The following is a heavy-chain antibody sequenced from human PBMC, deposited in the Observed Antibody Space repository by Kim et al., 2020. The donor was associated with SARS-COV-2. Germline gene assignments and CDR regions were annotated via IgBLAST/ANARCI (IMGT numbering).Heavy chain of an antibody. CDR3: ARSIGPGTCAAWDY. V-gene: IGHV3-13*04. J-gene: IGHJ4*02. Sequence: GGSLRLSCAASGFTPNNYDMHWVREVPGRGLEWVSSIGTAGDTYYSGSVRGRFTVSREYDKNSLYLVLTNLRAGDTAVYYCARSIGPGTCAAWDYFGQGT. CDR1: GFTPNNYD. CDR2: IGTAGDT. D-gene: IGHD6-13*01.